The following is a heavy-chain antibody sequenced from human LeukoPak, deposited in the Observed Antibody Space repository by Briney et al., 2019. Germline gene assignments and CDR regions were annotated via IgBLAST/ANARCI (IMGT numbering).Heavy chain of an antibody. CDR2: IIPIFGTA. CDR3: ARSIAAAGGDYYYYMDV. V-gene: IGHV1-69*05. J-gene: IGHJ6*03. CDR1: RRTLSSCA. Sequence: GSSVKFSCNPSRRTLSSCAISWGRQAPGPGLEWMGGIIPIFGTANYAQKFQGRVTITTDESTSTAYMELSSLRSEDTAVYYCARSIAAAGGDYYYYMDVWGKGTMVTVSS. D-gene: IGHD6-13*01.